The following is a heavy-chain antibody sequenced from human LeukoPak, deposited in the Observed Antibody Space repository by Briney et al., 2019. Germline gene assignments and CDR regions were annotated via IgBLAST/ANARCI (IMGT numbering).Heavy chain of an antibody. D-gene: IGHD1-26*01. CDR2: INPNRGGT. CDR1: GYTFTCYY. V-gene: IGHV1-2*02. Sequence: ASVNVSFKASGYTFTCYYLHWVGPAPGQGLDWMGCINPNRGGTNYAHKFQGRVTMTMDTSIRTADIDLSGQRSDDTAVYYCPTSGGYYYYYYMDVWGKGTTVTVSS. CDR3: PTSGGYYYYYYMDV. J-gene: IGHJ6*03.